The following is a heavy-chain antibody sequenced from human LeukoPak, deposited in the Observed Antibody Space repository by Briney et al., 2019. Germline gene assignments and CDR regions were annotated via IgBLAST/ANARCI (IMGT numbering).Heavy chain of an antibody. D-gene: IGHD4-17*01. CDR2: IYYSGST. CDR3: ARTTGPIDY. Sequence: SETLSLTCAVYGGSFSGYYWSWIRQPPGKGLEWIGYIYYSGSTNYNPSLKSRVTISVDTSKNQFSLKLSSVTAADTAVYYCARTTGPIDYWGQGTLVTVSS. J-gene: IGHJ4*02. CDR1: GGSFSGYY. V-gene: IGHV4-59*01.